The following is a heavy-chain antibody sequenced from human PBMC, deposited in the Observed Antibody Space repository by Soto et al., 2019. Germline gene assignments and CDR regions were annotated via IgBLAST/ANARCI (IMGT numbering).Heavy chain of an antibody. D-gene: IGHD3-3*01. CDR1: GFTFKSYA. V-gene: IGHV3-23*01. Sequence: PGGSLRLSCVASGFTFKSYAMNWVRQAPGKGLEWVSLISGSGGSIFYADSVKGRFTISRDNAKNSLYLQMNSLRAEDTAVYYCARDEYYDFWSGYCPFDYWGQGTLVTVSS. J-gene: IGHJ4*02. CDR2: ISGSGGSI. CDR3: ARDEYYDFWSGYCPFDY.